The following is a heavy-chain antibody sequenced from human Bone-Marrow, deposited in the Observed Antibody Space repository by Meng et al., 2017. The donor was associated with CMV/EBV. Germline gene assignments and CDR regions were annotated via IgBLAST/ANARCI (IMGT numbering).Heavy chain of an antibody. D-gene: IGHD4-11*01. CDR2: MNPNSGNT. J-gene: IGHJ6*01. V-gene: IGHV1-8*03. CDR1: GYTFTSYD. CDR3: ARGGHSKVYYYGMDV. Sequence: ASVKVSCKASGYTFTSYDINWVRQATGQGLEWMGWMNPNSGNTGYAQKFQGRVTITRNTSISTAYMELSSLRSEDTAVYYCARGGHSKVYYYGMDVWGQGTTVTGYS.